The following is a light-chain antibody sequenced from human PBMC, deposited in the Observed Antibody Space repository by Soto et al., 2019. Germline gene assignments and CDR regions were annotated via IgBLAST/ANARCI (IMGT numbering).Light chain of an antibody. CDR2: GAS. V-gene: IGKV3D-7*01. CDR3: QQYNKWPLIT. Sequence: EIILTQSPDTLSLSPGERATLSCRASQSVSSSYLSWYPQKPGQAPRLLIYGASTRATGTPARFSGSGSGTDFTLTISSLQSEDFALYYCQQYNKWPLITFGQGTRLEI. J-gene: IGKJ5*01. CDR1: QSVSSSY.